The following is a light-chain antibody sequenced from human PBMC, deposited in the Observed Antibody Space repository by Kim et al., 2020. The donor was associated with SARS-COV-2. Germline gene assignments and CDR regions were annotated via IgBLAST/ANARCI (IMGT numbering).Light chain of an antibody. V-gene: IGKV1-5*03. CDR1: ENIDTY. Sequence: SASVGDRVTIPCRASENIDTYLAWYQQKPGRAPRLLIYLASNLENGVPSRFSGTGSGTEFSLSITSLQPDDFASYYCQHYSRFPYTFGQGTKLEI. J-gene: IGKJ2*01. CDR3: QHYSRFPYT. CDR2: LAS.